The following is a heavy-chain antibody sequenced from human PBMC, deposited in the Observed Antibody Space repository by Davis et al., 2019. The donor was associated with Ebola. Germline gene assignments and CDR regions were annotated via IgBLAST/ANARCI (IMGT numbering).Heavy chain of an antibody. J-gene: IGHJ6*02. CDR1: GYTFTSYA. CDR2: SNAGNGNT. Sequence: ASVKVSCKASGYTFTSYAMHWVRQAPGQRLEWMGWSNAGNGNTKYSQEFQGRVTITRDTSASTAYMELSSLRSEDMAVYYCASTTGTNYYYYGMDVWGQGTTVTVSS. V-gene: IGHV1-3*02. CDR3: ASTTGTNYYYYGMDV. D-gene: IGHD1-1*01.